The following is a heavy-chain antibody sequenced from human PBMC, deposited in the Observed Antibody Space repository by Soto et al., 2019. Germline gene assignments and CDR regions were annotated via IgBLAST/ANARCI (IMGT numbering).Heavy chain of an antibody. Sequence: SETLSLTCTVSGGSISSSSYYWGWIRQPPGKGLEWIGSIYYSGSTYYNPSLKSRVTISVDTSKNQFSLKLSSVTAADTAVYYCARPGDDYVWGSYRFTFFDYWGQGTLVTVSS. D-gene: IGHD3-16*02. CDR2: IYYSGST. J-gene: IGHJ4*02. CDR3: ARPGDDYVWGSYRFTFFDY. CDR1: GGSISSSSYY. V-gene: IGHV4-39*01.